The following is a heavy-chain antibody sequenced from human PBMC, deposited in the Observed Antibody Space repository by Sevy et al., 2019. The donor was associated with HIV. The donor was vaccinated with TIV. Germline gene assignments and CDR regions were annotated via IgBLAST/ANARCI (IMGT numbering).Heavy chain of an antibody. CDR1: GFTFSSAW. Sequence: GGSLRLSCTASGFTFSSAWMSWVRQAPGKGLEWVGRIKSEFDGGAIDYGVPVKGGFTISREDSKNTVYLQMNSLKTEDTAVYYCITDPAYRGYDEEVINYYFYGMDVWGQGTTVTVSS. J-gene: IGHJ6*01. CDR2: IKSEFDGGAI. V-gene: IGHV3-15*01. CDR3: ITDPAYRGYDEEVINYYFYGMDV. D-gene: IGHD2-15*01.